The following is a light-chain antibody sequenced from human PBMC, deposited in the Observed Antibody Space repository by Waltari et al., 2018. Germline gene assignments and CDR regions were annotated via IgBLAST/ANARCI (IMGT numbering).Light chain of an antibody. J-gene: IGKJ2*01. V-gene: IGKV4-1*01. Sequence: DIVMTQSPDSLAVSLGERATINCKSSQSVLYSSNNKNYLAWYQKKPGQPPKLLIYWASTRASGVPDRFSGSGSGTDFTLTISSLQAEDVAVYYCQQYYSTPYTFGQGTKLEIK. CDR3: QQYYSTPYT. CDR1: QSVLYSSNNKNY. CDR2: WAS.